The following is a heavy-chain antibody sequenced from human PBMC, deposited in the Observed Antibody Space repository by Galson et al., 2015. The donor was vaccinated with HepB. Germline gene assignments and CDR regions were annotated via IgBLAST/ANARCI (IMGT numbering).Heavy chain of an antibody. CDR2: IIPILGIA. J-gene: IGHJ4*02. CDR3: ARTSIAAAGTGNY. D-gene: IGHD6-13*01. V-gene: IGHV1-69*02. Sequence: SCKASGGTFSSYTISWVRQAPGQGLEWMGRIIPILGIANYAQKFQGRVTITADKSTSTAYMELSSLRSEDTAVYYCARTSIAAAGTGNYWGQGTLVTVSS. CDR1: GGTFSSYT.